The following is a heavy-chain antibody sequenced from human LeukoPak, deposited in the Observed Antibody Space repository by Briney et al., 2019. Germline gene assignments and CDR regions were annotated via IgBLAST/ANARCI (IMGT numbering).Heavy chain of an antibody. D-gene: IGHD2-2*02. CDR1: GGSISSSSYY. J-gene: IGHJ6*03. CDR3: ARSSPNCSSTSCYRRRYYYYMDV. CDR2: IYYSGST. Sequence: SETLSLTCTVSGGSISSSSYYWGWIRQPPGKGLEWIGSIYYSGSTYYNPSLKSRVTISVDTSKNQFSLKLSSVTAADTAVYYCARSSPNCSSTSCYRRRYYYYMDVWGKGTTVTVSS. V-gene: IGHV4-39*01.